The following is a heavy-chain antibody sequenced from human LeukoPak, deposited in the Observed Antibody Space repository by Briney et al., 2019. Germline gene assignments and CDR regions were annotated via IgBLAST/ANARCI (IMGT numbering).Heavy chain of an antibody. CDR3: ARAELRYFDWPPGDY. V-gene: IGHV1-8*01. CDR1: GYTFTSYD. CDR2: MNPNSGNT. Sequence: GASVKVSCKASGYTFTSYDINWVRQATGQGLEWMGWMNPNSGNTGYTQKFQGRVTMTMNTSISTAYMKLSSLRSEDTAVYYCARAELRYFDWPPGDYWGQGTLVTVSS. J-gene: IGHJ4*02. D-gene: IGHD3-9*01.